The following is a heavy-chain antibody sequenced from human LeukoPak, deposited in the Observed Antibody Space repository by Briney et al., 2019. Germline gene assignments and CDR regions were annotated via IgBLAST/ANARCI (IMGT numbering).Heavy chain of an antibody. Sequence: CLRLSSAASGFTLRNSWMDSVPQAPGERLLWVSRINSDGTTTTYADPVKGRFIISRDNAKNTLYLQMNSLRAEDTAVYYCVKRDGYKPWDYNGMDVWGQGTTVTVSS. CDR2: INSDGTTT. CDR3: VKRDGYKPWDYNGMDV. D-gene: IGHD5-24*01. CDR1: GFTLRNSW. J-gene: IGHJ6*02. V-gene: IGHV3-74*01.